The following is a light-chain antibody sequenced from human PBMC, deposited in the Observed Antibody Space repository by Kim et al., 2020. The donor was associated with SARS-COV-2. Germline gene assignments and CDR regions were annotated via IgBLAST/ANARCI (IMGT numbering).Light chain of an antibody. CDR3: QQFDTWPPLT. Sequence: PGERATLSCRASQSVSSSYLAWYQQKPGQAPRLLIYGASSRATGIPDRFSGSGSGTEFTLTISSLQSEDFAVYYCQQFDTWPPLTFGGGTKVDIK. CDR2: GAS. CDR1: QSVSSSY. V-gene: IGKV3-20*01. J-gene: IGKJ4*01.